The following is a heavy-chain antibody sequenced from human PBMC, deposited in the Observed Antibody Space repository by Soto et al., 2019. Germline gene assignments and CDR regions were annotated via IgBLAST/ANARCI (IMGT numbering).Heavy chain of an antibody. CDR1: GFTFSSYG. Sequence: GGSLRLSCAASGFTFSSYGMHWVRQAPGKGLEWVAVIWYDGSNKYYADSVKGRFTISRDNSKNTLYLQMNSLRAEDTAVYYCARGCTNGVCQIFDYWGQGTLVTVSS. V-gene: IGHV3-33*01. CDR2: IWYDGSNK. D-gene: IGHD2-8*01. J-gene: IGHJ4*02. CDR3: ARGCTNGVCQIFDY.